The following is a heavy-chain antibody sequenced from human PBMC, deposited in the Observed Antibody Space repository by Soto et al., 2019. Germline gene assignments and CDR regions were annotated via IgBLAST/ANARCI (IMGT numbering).Heavy chain of an antibody. D-gene: IGHD2-21*01. CDR3: AGGDHYFGY. J-gene: IGHJ4*02. Sequence: QVQLVESGGGVVRPGRSLRLSCAASGFTFSTFGMHRVRQAPGKGLEWVAVLSFDGSNKYYADSVKGRFTISRDISKNTLYLQMSSLRAEDTAVYYCAGGDHYFGYWGLGTLVTVSS. CDR1: GFTFSTFG. CDR2: LSFDGSNK. V-gene: IGHV3-33*05.